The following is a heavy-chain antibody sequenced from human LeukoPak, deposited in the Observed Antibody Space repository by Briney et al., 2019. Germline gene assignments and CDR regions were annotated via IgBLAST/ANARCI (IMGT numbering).Heavy chain of an antibody. CDR3: ARAYAPNYYDSSGLGLAFDI. CDR1: GFTFSSYS. V-gene: IGHV3-21*01. Sequence: GGSLRLSCAASGFTFSSYSMNWVRQAPGKGLEWVSSISSSSSYIYYADSVKGRFTISRDNAKNPLYLQMNSLRAEDTAVYYCARAYAPNYYDSSGLGLAFDIWGQGTMVTVSS. D-gene: IGHD3-22*01. J-gene: IGHJ3*02. CDR2: ISSSSSYI.